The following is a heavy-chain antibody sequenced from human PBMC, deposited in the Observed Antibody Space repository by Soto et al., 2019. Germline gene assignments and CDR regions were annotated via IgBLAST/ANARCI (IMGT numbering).Heavy chain of an antibody. Sequence: GGSLRLSCAASGFTFSSYAMHWVRQAPGKGLEWVAVISYDGSNKYYADSVKGRFTISRDNSKNTLYLQMNSLRAEDTAVYYCARETYYYGSGSYYYYYGMDVWGQGTTVTVSS. CDR2: ISYDGSNK. CDR1: GFTFSSYA. V-gene: IGHV3-30*04. J-gene: IGHJ6*02. D-gene: IGHD3-10*01. CDR3: ARETYYYGSGSYYYYYGMDV.